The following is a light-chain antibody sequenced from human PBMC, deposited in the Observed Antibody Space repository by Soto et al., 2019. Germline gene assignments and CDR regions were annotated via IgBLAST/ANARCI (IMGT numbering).Light chain of an antibody. CDR2: GTS. V-gene: IGKV1-17*01. Sequence: DIQMTQSPSSLFASVGDRVTLTCRASQGIRNNLGWYQQTPGKAPKRLIYGTSNLQYGAPSRFRGSGSGTECTLPITRLQPEDFETYYCLQHDTYPRTFGQGTKVDIK. CDR1: QGIRNN. CDR3: LQHDTYPRT. J-gene: IGKJ1*01.